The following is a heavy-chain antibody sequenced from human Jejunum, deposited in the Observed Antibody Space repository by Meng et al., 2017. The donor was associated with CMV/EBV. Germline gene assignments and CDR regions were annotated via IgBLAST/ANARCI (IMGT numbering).Heavy chain of an antibody. Sequence: MSWVRQAPGKGLEWISSISGSGIRNTDFTVQYADSVKGRFTISRDNAKNSLYLQVNSLRVEDTAIYYCARRAGSFMSLYYCNLWGRGTQVTVSS. V-gene: IGHV3-11*01. D-gene: IGHD2/OR15-2a*01. CDR3: ARRAGSFMSLYYCNL. CDR2: ISGSGIRNTDFTV. J-gene: IGHJ4*02.